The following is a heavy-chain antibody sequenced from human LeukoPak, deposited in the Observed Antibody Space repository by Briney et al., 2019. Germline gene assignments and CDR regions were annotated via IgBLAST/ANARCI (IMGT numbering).Heavy chain of an antibody. D-gene: IGHD2-2*01. CDR1: GFTFSSYG. Sequence: PGGSLRLSCAASGFTFSSYGMHWVRQAPGKGLEWVAVISYDGSNKYYADSVKGRFTISRDDSKNTLYLQVNSLRTEDTAVYYCAREDAWYFDYWGQGTLVTVSS. J-gene: IGHJ4*02. CDR2: ISYDGSNK. V-gene: IGHV3-30*03. CDR3: AREDAWYFDY.